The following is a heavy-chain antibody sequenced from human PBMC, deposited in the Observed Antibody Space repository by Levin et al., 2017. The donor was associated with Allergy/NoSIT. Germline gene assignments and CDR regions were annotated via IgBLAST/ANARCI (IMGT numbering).Heavy chain of an antibody. Sequence: GGSLRLSCVASGFTFSDYYMSWIRQAPGKGLEWVSYMSGSTSYTIYGDSVKGRFTVSRDNAKNSMYLQMNNLRAEDTAMFYCARVLSVVVAGSQRGGFDYWGQGVLVTVSS. V-gene: IGHV3-11*05. CDR1: GFTFSDYY. CDR2: MSGSTSYT. D-gene: IGHD2-15*01. CDR3: ARVLSVVVAGSQRGGFDY. J-gene: IGHJ4*02.